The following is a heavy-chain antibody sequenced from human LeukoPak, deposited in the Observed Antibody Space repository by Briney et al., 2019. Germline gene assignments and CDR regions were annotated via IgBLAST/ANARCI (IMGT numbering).Heavy chain of an antibody. CDR1: GLTFDNYA. CDR2: ISWNSGST. V-gene: IGHV3-9*03. J-gene: IGHJ4*02. Sequence: GGSLRLSCAASGLTFDNYAMHWVRQAPGKGLEWVSGISWNSGSTGYVASVKGRFTISRDNAENSLYLQMDSLRAEDMALYYCAKDVSLGFCSGGSCSVHFDYWGQGTLVTVSS. D-gene: IGHD2-15*01. CDR3: AKDVSLGFCSGGSCSVHFDY.